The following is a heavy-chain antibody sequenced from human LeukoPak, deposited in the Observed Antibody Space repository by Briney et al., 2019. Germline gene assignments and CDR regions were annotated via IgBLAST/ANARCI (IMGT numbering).Heavy chain of an antibody. V-gene: IGHV4-31*03. CDR2: IYYSGST. J-gene: IGHJ5*02. Sequence: PSQTLSLTCTVSGGSISSGCYYWRGIREPPGKGLEWIGYIYYSGSTYYNPSLKSRVTISVDTSKNQFSLKLSSVTAADTAVYYCARGYSGGNWFDPWGQGTLVTVSS. D-gene: IGHD1-1*01. CDR3: ARGYSGGNWFDP. CDR1: GGSISSGCYY.